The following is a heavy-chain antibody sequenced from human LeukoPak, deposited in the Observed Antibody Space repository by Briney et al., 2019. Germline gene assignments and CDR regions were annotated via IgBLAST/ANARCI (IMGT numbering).Heavy chain of an antibody. CDR1: GYTFTGYY. CDR2: INPHTGGT. CDR3: ARDRGVVVITTSNFDY. Sequence: ASVKVSCKASGYTFTGYYMHWVRQAPGQGLEWMGWINPHTGGTNYAQKFQGRVTMTRDTSISTAYMELSRLRSDDTAVYYCARDRGVVVITTSNFDYWGQGTLVTVSS. V-gene: IGHV1-2*02. J-gene: IGHJ4*02. D-gene: IGHD3-22*01.